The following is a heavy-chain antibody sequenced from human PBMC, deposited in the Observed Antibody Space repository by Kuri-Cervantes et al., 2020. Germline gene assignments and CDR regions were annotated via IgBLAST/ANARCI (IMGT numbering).Heavy chain of an antibody. Sequence: SETLSLTCAVYGGSFSGYYWSWIRQPPGKGLEWIGYIYYSGSTNYNPSLKSRVTISVDTSENQFSLKLSSVTAADTAVYYCAREYYYDSSGYYGGHYYYGMDVWGQGTTVTVSS. CDR1: GGSFSGYY. V-gene: IGHV4-59*01. CDR3: AREYYYDSSGYYGGHYYYGMDV. J-gene: IGHJ6*02. CDR2: IYYSGST. D-gene: IGHD3-22*01.